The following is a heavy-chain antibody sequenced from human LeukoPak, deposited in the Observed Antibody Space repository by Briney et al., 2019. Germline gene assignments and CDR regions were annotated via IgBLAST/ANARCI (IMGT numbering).Heavy chain of an antibody. CDR3: AMTGITQRNY. CDR1: GFNFNFYA. CDR2: ISSSSYI. Sequence: GGSLRLTCAASGFNFNFYAMHWVRQAPGKGLEWVSSISSSSYIYYADSLKGRFTISRDNAKNSLYLQMNSLRAEDTAVYYCAMTGITQRNYWGQGTLVTVSS. V-gene: IGHV3-21*01. D-gene: IGHD3-10*01. J-gene: IGHJ4*02.